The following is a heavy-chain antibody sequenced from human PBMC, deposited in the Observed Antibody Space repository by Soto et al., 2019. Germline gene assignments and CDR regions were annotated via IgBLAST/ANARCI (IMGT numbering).Heavy chain of an antibody. Sequence: ASVKVSCKASGYTFTSYDINWVRQATGQGLEWMGWMNPNSGNTGYAQKFQGRVTMTRNTSTSTAYMELRSLRSDDTAVYYCARDKGIAVAGPSDYWGQGTLVTVSS. CDR2: MNPNSGNT. V-gene: IGHV1-8*01. CDR3: ARDKGIAVAGPSDY. CDR1: GYTFTSYD. J-gene: IGHJ4*02. D-gene: IGHD6-19*01.